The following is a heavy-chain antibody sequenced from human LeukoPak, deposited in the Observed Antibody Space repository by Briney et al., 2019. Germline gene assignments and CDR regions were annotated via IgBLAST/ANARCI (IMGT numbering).Heavy chain of an antibody. D-gene: IGHD5-18*01. Sequence: PGRSLRLSCAASGFTFSSYGMHWVRQAPGKGLEWVSSISSSRSYIYYADSVKGRFTISRDNAKNSLYLQMNSLRAEDTAVYYCARLRGYSYGMFDYWGQGTLVTVSS. CDR3: ARLRGYSYGMFDY. CDR1: GFTFSSYG. J-gene: IGHJ4*02. CDR2: ISSSRSYI. V-gene: IGHV3-21*01.